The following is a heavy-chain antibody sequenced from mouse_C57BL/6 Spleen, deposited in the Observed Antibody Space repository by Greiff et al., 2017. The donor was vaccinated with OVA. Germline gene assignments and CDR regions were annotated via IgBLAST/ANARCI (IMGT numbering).Heavy chain of an antibody. CDR2: IDPETGGT. CDR3: TRGDWFDY. V-gene: IGHV1-15*01. D-gene: IGHD3-3*01. J-gene: IGHJ2*01. CDR1: GYTFTDYE. Sequence: QVHVKQSGAELVRPGASVTLSCKASGYTFTDYEMHWVKQTPVHGLEWIGAIDPETGGTAYNQKFKGKAILTADKSSSTAYMELRSLTSEDSAVYYCTRGDWFDYWGQGTTLTVSS.